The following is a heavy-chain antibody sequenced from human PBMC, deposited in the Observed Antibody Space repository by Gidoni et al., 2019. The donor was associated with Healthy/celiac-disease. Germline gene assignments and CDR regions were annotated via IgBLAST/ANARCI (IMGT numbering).Heavy chain of an antibody. CDR1: GFTFGDYA. D-gene: IGHD5-12*01. CDR2: IRSKAYGGTT. CDR3: TRDGRIGYDWRKPPTPDY. Sequence: EVQLVESGGGLVQPGRSLRLSCTASGFTFGDYAMSWFRQAPGKGLEWVGFIRSKAYGGTTEYAASVKGRFTISRDDSKSIAYLQMNSLKTEDTAVYYCTRDGRIGYDWRKPPTPDYWGQGTLVTVSS. V-gene: IGHV3-49*03. J-gene: IGHJ4*02.